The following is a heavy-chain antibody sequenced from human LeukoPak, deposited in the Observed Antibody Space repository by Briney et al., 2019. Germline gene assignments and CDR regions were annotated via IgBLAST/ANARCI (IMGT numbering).Heavy chain of an antibody. CDR2: INPNSGGT. CDR1: GYTFTGYY. CDR3: ARDLQLERRSYAFDI. J-gene: IGHJ3*02. V-gene: IGHV1-2*02. D-gene: IGHD1-1*01. Sequence: GASVKVSCKASGYTFTGYYMHWVRQAPGQGLEWMGWINPNSGGTNYAQKFQGRVTMTRDTSISTAYMELSRLRSDDTAVYYCARDLQLERRSYAFDIWGQGTMVTVSS.